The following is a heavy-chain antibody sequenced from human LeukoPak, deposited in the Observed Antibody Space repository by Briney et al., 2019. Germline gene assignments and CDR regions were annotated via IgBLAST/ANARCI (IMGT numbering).Heavy chain of an antibody. D-gene: IGHD6-19*01. V-gene: IGHV3-23*01. CDR3: ASCVAVPGLPDY. CDR2: ISGSGGST. Sequence: GGSLRLSCAASGFTFSSYTMRWVRQAPGKGLEWVSSISGSGGSTYYSDSVKGRFTISRDNAKNTLYLQMNSLRAEDTAVYYCASCVAVPGLPDYWGQGTLVTVSS. J-gene: IGHJ4*02. CDR1: GFTFSSYT.